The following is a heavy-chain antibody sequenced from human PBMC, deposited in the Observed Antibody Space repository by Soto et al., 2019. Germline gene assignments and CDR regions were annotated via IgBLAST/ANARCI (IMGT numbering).Heavy chain of an antibody. CDR3: PRDPGYCSGGSCYIDAFDI. Sequence: SETLSLTCTVSGASISTDYWRWIRQSPGKGLEWLGYIYYGGSINYNPSLKSRVIISVDTYKNQLSLRLSSVTAADTAVYYCPRDPGYCSGGSCYIDAFDILGKGTMVTVSS. CDR1: GASISTDY. D-gene: IGHD2-15*01. V-gene: IGHV4-59*01. CDR2: IYYGGSI. J-gene: IGHJ3*02.